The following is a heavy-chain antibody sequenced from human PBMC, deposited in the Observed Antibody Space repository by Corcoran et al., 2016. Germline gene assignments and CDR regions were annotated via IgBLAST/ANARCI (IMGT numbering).Heavy chain of an antibody. D-gene: IGHD6-13*01. CDR1: GGSISSYY. CDR2: IYYSGST. CDR3: ARGIAAAGPQCFDY. V-gene: IGHV4-59*01. Sequence: QVQLQESGPGLVKPSETLSLTCTVSGGSISSYYWSWIRQPPGKGLEWIGYIYYSGSTNYNPSLKSRVTISVDTSKNQFSLKLSSVTAADTAVYYCARGIAAAGPQCFDYWGQGTLVTVSS. J-gene: IGHJ4*02.